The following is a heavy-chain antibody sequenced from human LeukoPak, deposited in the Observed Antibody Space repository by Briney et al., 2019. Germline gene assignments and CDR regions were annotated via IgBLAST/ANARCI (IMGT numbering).Heavy chain of an antibody. D-gene: IGHD3-10*01. Sequence: ASVTVSCKASGGTFSSYAISWVRQAPGQGLEWMGGIIPIFGTANYAQKFQGRVTIAADESTSTAYMELSSLRSEDTAVYYCARSFTMVRAVIINWFDPWGQGTLVTVSS. CDR1: GGTFSSYA. J-gene: IGHJ5*02. V-gene: IGHV1-69*13. CDR3: ARSFTMVRAVIINWFDP. CDR2: IIPIFGTA.